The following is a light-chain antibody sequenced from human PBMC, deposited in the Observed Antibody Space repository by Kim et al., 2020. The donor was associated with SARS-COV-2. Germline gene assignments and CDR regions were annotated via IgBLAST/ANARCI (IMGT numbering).Light chain of an antibody. CDR2: TAS. CDR1: QSISSW. CDR3: QQGNSFPLT. V-gene: IGKV1-12*01. J-gene: IGKJ4*01. Sequence: DIQMTQSPSSVPASVGDRVTITCRASQSISSWLAWYQQKPGKAPKLLIHTASSLQSGVPSRFSGSGSGTDFTLTITSLQPEDIATYYCQQGNSFPLTFGGGTKVDIK.